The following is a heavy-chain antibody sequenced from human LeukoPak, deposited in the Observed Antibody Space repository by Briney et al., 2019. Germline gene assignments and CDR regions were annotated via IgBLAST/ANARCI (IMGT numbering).Heavy chain of an antibody. CDR2: INPNSGGT. J-gene: IGHJ3*02. CDR1: GYTFAGYY. D-gene: IGHD1-1*01. CDR3: ARVPTGTNEDDAFDI. V-gene: IGHV1-2*02. Sequence: ASVKVSCKASGYTFAGYYMHWVRQAPGQGLEWMGWINPNSGGTNYAQKFQGRVTMTRDTSISTAYMELSRLRSDDTAVYYCARVPTGTNEDDAFDIWGQGTMVTVSS.